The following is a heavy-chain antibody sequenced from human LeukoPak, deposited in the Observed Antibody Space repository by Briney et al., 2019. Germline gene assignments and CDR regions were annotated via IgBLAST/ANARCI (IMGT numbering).Heavy chain of an antibody. CDR2: YYSGST. CDR1: GGSISSSDYY. Sequence: PSETLSLTCTVSGGSISSSDYYWDWIRLPPGKGLEWIGYYYSGSTNYNPSLKSRVTISVDTSKNQFSLKLSSVTAADTAVYYCARGRWGDYWGQGALVTVS. V-gene: IGHV4-61*08. CDR3: ARGRWGDY. D-gene: IGHD3-16*01. J-gene: IGHJ4*02.